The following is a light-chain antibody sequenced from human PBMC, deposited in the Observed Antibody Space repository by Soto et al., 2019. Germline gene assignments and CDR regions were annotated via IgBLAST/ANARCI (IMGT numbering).Light chain of an antibody. V-gene: IGKV1-39*01. J-gene: IGKJ1*01. CDR2: AAS. CDR1: QSINNY. CDR3: QQSFSSPRT. Sequence: DIQMTHSPSSLSASVGDRVTITCRASQSINNYLNWYQQKPGKAPKLLIFAASSLQSGVPSRFTGGGSATYFTLTISSLQPEDFATFYCQQSFSSPRTFGQGTKVDIK.